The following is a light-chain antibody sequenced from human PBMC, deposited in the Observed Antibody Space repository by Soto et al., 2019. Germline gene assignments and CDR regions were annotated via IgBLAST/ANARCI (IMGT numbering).Light chain of an antibody. Sequence: DIQMTQSPSSLSASVGDRVTITCRASQGIRNDLGWFQQNPGKAPNRLIYAASSLQSGIPSRFSGSGSGTEFTLTVSSLQPEDFATYYCLQQSSYPPLTFGGRTRVEIK. CDR1: QGIRND. J-gene: IGKJ4*01. V-gene: IGKV1-17*01. CDR2: AAS. CDR3: LQQSSYPPLT.